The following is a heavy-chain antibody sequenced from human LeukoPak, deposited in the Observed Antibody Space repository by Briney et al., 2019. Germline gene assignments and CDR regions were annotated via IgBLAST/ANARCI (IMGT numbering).Heavy chain of an antibody. J-gene: IGHJ3*01. Sequence: PGGSLRLSCVASGFTFSGHWMHWVRQVPGKGLVWVSRISTYGSSTSYADSVKGRFTVSRDNAKNTLYLQMNSLRAEDTAVYYCAREEEGDAFDFWGQGTMVTVSS. CDR2: ISTYGSST. V-gene: IGHV3-74*01. CDR1: GFTFSGHW. CDR3: AREEEGDAFDF.